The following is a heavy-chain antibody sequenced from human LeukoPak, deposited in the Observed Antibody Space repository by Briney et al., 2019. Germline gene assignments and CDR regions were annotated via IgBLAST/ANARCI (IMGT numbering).Heavy chain of an antibody. CDR3: ARVDYLDAFDI. Sequence: SETLSLTCAVYAGSFSGYYWSWIRQPPGKGLEWIGEINHSGSTNYNPPLKSRVTISVDTSKNQFSLKLSSVTAADTAVYYCARVDYLDAFDIWGQGTMVTVSS. CDR1: AGSFSGYY. J-gene: IGHJ3*02. CDR2: INHSGST. D-gene: IGHD3-16*01. V-gene: IGHV4-34*01.